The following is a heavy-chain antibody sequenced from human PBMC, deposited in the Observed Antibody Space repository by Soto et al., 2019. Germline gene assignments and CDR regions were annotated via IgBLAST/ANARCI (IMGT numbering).Heavy chain of an antibody. D-gene: IGHD6-25*01. CDR1: GGSISSGDYY. CDR2: MYYSGST. V-gene: IGHV4-30-4*01. J-gene: IGHJ4*02. Sequence: QTLSLTCTVSGGSISSGDYYWSWIRQPPGKGLEWIGYMYYSGSTYHNPSLKSRVSISIDTSKNHFSLKLSSVTAADTAVYYCARGGDGYRFYFDYWGQGTLVTVSS. CDR3: ARGGDGYRFYFDY.